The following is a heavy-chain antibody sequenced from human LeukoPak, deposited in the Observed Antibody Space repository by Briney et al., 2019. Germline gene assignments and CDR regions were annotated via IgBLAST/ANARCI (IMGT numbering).Heavy chain of an antibody. CDR1: GGTFSRYA. Sequence: SVKVSCKASGGTFSRYAISWVRQAPGQGLEWMGGIIPIFGTANYAQKFQGRVTITADESTSTAYMELSSLRSEDTAMYYCARCPYSYGLFEWFDPWGQGTLITVSS. CDR2: IIPIFGTA. J-gene: IGHJ5*02. D-gene: IGHD5-18*01. CDR3: ARCPYSYGLFEWFDP. V-gene: IGHV1-69*13.